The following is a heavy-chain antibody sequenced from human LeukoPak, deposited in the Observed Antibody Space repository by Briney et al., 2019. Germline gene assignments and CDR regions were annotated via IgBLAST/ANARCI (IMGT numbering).Heavy chain of an antibody. CDR2: ISYSGST. CDR1: GGSISSGGYY. D-gene: IGHD3-22*01. J-gene: IGHJ4*02. CDR3: ARDRGSMIGVDY. V-gene: IGHV4-31*03. Sequence: SETLSLTCTVSGGSISSGGYYWSWIRQHSGKGLEWIGFISYSGSTYYNPSLKSRVIISVDTSKSQFSLKLSSVTAADTAVYYCARDRGSMIGVDYWGQGTLVTVSS.